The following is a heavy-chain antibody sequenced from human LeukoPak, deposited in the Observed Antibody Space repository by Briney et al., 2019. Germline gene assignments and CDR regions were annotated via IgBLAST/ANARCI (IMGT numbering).Heavy chain of an antibody. CDR3: ARGGRDPSRSGPMVRGVITDNWFDP. V-gene: IGHV4-34*01. CDR2: INHSGST. CDR1: GGSFSGYY. D-gene: IGHD3-10*01. Sequence: PAETLSLTCAVYGGSFSGYYWSWIRQPPGKGLEWIGEINHSGSTNYNPSLKSRVTISVDTSKNQFSLKLSSVTAADTAVYYCARGGRDPSRSGPMVRGVITDNWFDPWGQGTLVTVSS. J-gene: IGHJ5*02.